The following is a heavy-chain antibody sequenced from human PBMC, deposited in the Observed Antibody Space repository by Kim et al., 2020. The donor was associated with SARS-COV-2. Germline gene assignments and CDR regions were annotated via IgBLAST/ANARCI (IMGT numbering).Heavy chain of an antibody. Sequence: GGSLRLSCAASGFTFSSYAMSWVRQAPGKGLEWVSAISGSGGSTYYADSVKGRFTISRDNSKNTLYLQMNSRRAEDTAVYYCAKVMNFWSGYWGDSGFDPWGQGTLVTVSS. CDR2: ISGSGGST. V-gene: IGHV3-23*01. CDR3: AKVMNFWSGYWGDSGFDP. D-gene: IGHD3-3*01. J-gene: IGHJ5*02. CDR1: GFTFSSYA.